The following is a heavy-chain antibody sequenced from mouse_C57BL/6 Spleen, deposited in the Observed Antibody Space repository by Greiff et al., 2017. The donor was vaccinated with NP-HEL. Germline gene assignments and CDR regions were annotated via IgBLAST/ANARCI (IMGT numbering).Heavy chain of an antibody. J-gene: IGHJ2*01. Sequence: VQLQQSGAELVRPGASVTLSCKASGYTFTDYEMHWVKQTPVHGLEWIGAIDPETGGTAYNQKFKGKAILTADKSSSTAYMELRSLTSEDSAVYYCTSYSNYEEGYFDYWGQGTTLTVSS. CDR2: IDPETGGT. V-gene: IGHV1-15*01. CDR1: GYTFTDYE. D-gene: IGHD2-5*01. CDR3: TSYSNYEEGYFDY.